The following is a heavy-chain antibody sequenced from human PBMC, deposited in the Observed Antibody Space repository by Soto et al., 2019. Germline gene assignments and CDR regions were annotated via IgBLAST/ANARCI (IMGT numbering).Heavy chain of an antibody. V-gene: IGHV1-69*01. CDR2: IIPIFGTA. CDR3: ARYTRDTAMVTRWFDP. Sequence: QVQLVQSGAEVKKPGSSVKVSCKASGGTFSSYAISWVRQAPGQGLEWMGGIIPIFGTANYAQKFQVRVTLTADESTSTAYMELSSLRSEDTAVYYCARYTRDTAMVTRWFDPWGQGTLVTVSS. CDR1: GGTFSSYA. J-gene: IGHJ5*02. D-gene: IGHD5-18*01.